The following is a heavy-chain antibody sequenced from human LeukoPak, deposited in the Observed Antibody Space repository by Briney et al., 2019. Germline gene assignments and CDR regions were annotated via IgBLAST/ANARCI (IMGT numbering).Heavy chain of an antibody. D-gene: IGHD5-12*01. J-gene: IGHJ5*02. CDR2: IYYTGTT. V-gene: IGHV4-59*11. CDR3: ARGSQSGYDNWFDP. CDR1: GGSMTSHS. Sequence: PSETLSLTCTVSGGSMTSHSWSWIRQSPGKGLEWIGYIYYTGTTNYNPSLKSRVSMSVDTSKNQFSLKLTSVTAADTAVYFCARGSQSGYDNWFDPWGQGALVTVSS.